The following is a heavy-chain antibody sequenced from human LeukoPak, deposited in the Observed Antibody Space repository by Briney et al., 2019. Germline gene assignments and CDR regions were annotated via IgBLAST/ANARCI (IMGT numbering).Heavy chain of an antibody. CDR1: GYTFTSYY. Sequence: ASVKVSCKASGYTFTSYYMHWVRQAPGQGLEWMGIINPSGGSTSYAQEFQGRVTMTRDTSTSTVYMELSSLRSEDTAVYYCARGPITDIVVMYYFDYWGQGTLVTVSS. CDR3: ARGPITDIVVMYYFDY. CDR2: INPSGGST. J-gene: IGHJ4*02. V-gene: IGHV1-46*01. D-gene: IGHD5-12*01.